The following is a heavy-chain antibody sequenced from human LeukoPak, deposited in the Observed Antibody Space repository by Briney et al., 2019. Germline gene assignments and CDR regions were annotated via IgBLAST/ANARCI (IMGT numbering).Heavy chain of an antibody. D-gene: IGHD6-13*01. CDR1: GFTFSSYA. J-gene: IGHJ4*02. CDR2: ISGGGGST. V-gene: IGHV3-23*01. CDR3: AKEGRGTAAGTREFDY. Sequence: GGSLRLSCAASGFTFSSYAMSWVRQAPGKGLEWVSGISGGGGSTYYADSVKGRFTISRDNSKNTLYLQMNSLRAEDTAVYYCAKEGRGTAAGTREFDYWGQGTLVTVSS.